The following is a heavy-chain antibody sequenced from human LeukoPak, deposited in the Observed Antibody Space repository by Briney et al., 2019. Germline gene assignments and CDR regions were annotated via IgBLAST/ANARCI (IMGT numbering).Heavy chain of an antibody. Sequence: ASVKVSCKASGDTFSSYAISWVRQAPGQGLEWMGGIIPIFGTANYAQKFQGRVTITADESTSTAYMELSRLRSEGTALYCLAKAPSKAARGNHWFDPLGQGTLVTVSS. CDR2: IIPIFGTA. V-gene: IGHV1-69*13. J-gene: IGHJ5*02. CDR3: AKAPSKAARGNHWFDP. D-gene: IGHD6-6*01. CDR1: GDTFSSYA.